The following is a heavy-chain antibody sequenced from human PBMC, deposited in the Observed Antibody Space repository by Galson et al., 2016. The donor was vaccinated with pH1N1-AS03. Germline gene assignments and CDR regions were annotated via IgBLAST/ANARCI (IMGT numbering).Heavy chain of an antibody. D-gene: IGHD1-26*01. J-gene: IGHJ4*02. CDR1: GFTFNNTR. CDR3: ARWIGGVGATKYYFDY. CDR2: INSDGRST. Sequence: SLRLSCAGSGFTFNNTRMSWVRQAPGKGLVWVSRINSDGRSTSYADSVKGRFTISRDNAKNTLYLQMNSLRAEDTAVYYCARWIGGVGATKYYFDYWGQGTLVTVSS. V-gene: IGHV3-74*01.